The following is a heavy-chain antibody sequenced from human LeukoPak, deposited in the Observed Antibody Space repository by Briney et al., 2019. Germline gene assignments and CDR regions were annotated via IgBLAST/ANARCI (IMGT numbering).Heavy chain of an antibody. CDR3: ARDADIVVVPAANGVDY. CDR1: GYTFTGYY. J-gene: IGHJ4*02. CDR2: INPNSGGT. D-gene: IGHD2-2*01. Sequence: GASVKVSCKASGYTFTGYYMHCVRQAPGQGLEWMGWINPNSGGTNYAQKFQGRVTMTRDTSISTAYMELSRLRSDDTAVYYCARDADIVVVPAANGVDYWGQGTLVTVSS. V-gene: IGHV1-2*02.